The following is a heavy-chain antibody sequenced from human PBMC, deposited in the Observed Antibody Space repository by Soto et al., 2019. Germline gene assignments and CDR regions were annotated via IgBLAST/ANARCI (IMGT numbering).Heavy chain of an antibody. CDR3: ARHLTSEDTIDAFDI. CDR2: IYYSGST. CDR1: GGSISSSSYY. J-gene: IGHJ3*02. Sequence: QLQLQESGPGLVKPSETLSLTCTVSGGSISSSSYYWGWIRQPPGTGLEWIGSIYYSGSTYYNQSLKSRVTISVDTSKNQFSLKLSSVTAADTAVYYCARHLTSEDTIDAFDIWGQGTMVTVSS. D-gene: IGHD7-27*01. V-gene: IGHV4-39*01.